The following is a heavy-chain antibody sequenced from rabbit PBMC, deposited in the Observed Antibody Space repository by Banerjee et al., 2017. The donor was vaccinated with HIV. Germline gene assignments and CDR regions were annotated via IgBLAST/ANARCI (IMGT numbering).Heavy chain of an antibody. V-gene: IGHV1S45*01. CDR3: ASAYSDIYFSL. D-gene: IGHD6-1*01. CDR2: IAGSSSDFT. Sequence: QEQLEESGGDLVKPGASLTLTCTASGFSFSNSDYMCWVRQAPGKGLEWISCIAGSSSDFTYSASWAKGRFTISKTSSTTVTLQMTSLTAADTATYFCASAYSDIYFSLWGPGTLVTVS. J-gene: IGHJ4*01. CDR1: GFSFSNSDY.